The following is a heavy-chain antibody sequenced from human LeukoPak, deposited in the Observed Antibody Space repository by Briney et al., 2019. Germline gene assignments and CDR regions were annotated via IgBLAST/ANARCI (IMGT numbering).Heavy chain of an antibody. D-gene: IGHD3-10*01. J-gene: IGHJ4*02. Sequence: SETLSLTCTVSGDSISRDNYSWSWIRQPPGKGLEWIGYIYHGGSAYYNPSLKSRVTISVDRSKNQFSLSLTSVTAADTALYYCARESITMVRGVFDYWGQGTLVTVSS. CDR1: GDSISRDNYS. CDR2: IYHGGSA. V-gene: IGHV4-30-2*01. CDR3: ARESITMVRGVFDY.